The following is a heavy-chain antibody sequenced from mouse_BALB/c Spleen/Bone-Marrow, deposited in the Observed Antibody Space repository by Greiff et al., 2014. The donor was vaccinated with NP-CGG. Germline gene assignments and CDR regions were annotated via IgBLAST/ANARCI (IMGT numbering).Heavy chain of an antibody. CDR2: ISSGGST. J-gene: IGHJ3*01. CDR3: ARWYYGSGFAY. D-gene: IGHD1-1*01. Sequence: DVQLVESGGGLVKPGGSLKLSCAASGFTFSSYAMSWVRQTPEKRLEWVASISSGGSTCYPDSAKGRFTISRDNARNILYLQMSSLRSEDTAMYYCARWYYGSGFAYWGQGTLVTVSA. CDR1: GFTFSSYA. V-gene: IGHV5-6-5*01.